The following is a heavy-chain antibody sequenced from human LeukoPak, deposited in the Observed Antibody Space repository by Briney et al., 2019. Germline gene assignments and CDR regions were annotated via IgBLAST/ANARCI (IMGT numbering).Heavy chain of an antibody. D-gene: IGHD6-13*01. CDR3: ARVQQQLDFDY. Sequence: SETLSLTCTVSGGSISSYYWSWIRQPPGKGLEWIGYIYYSGSTYYNPSLKSRVTISVDRSKNQFSLKLSSVTAADTAVYYCARVQQQLDFDYWGQGTLVTVSS. CDR1: GGSISSYY. J-gene: IGHJ4*02. V-gene: IGHV4-59*12. CDR2: IYYSGST.